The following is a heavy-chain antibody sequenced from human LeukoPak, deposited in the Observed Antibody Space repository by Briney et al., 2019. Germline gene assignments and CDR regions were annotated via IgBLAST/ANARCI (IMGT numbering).Heavy chain of an antibody. J-gene: IGHJ5*02. D-gene: IGHD3-10*01. CDR2: IYTSGST. CDR1: GGSISSYY. V-gene: IGHV4-4*07. CDR3: ARTYYYGSGALYWFDP. Sequence: PSETLSLTCTVSGGSISSYYWSWIRQPAGKGLEWIGRIYTSGSTNYNPSLKSRVTMSVDTSKNQFSLKLSSVTAADTAVYYCARTYYYGSGALYWFDPWGQGTLVTVSS.